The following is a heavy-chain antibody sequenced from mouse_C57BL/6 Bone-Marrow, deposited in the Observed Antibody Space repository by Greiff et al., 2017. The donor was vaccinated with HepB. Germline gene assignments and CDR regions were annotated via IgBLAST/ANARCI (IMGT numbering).Heavy chain of an antibody. CDR1: GFTFSSYT. D-gene: IGHD2-1*01. V-gene: IGHV5-12-2*01. J-gene: IGHJ1*01. CDR3: SRRGGNYGDWHFEV. Sequence: VQLKESGGGLVQPGGSLKLSCAASGFTFSSYTMSWVRQTPEKRLEWVAYITNGGGGTYYPDTVKGRFTISRDNAKNTLYLQMSSLKSDDTAMYYCSRRGGNYGDWHFEVWGAGTTVTVSS. CDR2: ITNGGGGT.